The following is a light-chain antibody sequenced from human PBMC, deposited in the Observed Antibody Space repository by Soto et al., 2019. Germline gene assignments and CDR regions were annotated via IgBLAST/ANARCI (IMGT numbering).Light chain of an antibody. Sequence: QSVLTQPRSVSGSPRQSVAIFCTGTSSDVGGYNYVSWYQQHPGKAPRVIIYDVTKRPSGVPDRFSGSKSGSTASLTISGLQAEDEADYYCCSYAGGPYVFGPGTKVTVL. CDR2: DVT. CDR3: CSYAGGPYV. CDR1: SSDVGGYNY. J-gene: IGLJ1*01. V-gene: IGLV2-11*01.